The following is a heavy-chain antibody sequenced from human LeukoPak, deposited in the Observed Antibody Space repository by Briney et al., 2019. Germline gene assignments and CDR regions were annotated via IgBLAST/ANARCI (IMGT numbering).Heavy chain of an antibody. CDR1: GGSISSSSYY. J-gene: IGHJ4*02. D-gene: IGHD1/OR15-1a*01. CDR3: ARGLRGNRAGTTLFGY. CDR2: IYYSGST. Sequence: SETLSLTCTVSGGSISSSSYYWGWIRQPPGKGLEWIGSIYYSGSTYYNPSLKSRVTISVDTSKNQFSLKLSSVTAADTAVYYCARGLRGNRAGTTLFGYWGQGTLVTVSS. V-gene: IGHV4-39*07.